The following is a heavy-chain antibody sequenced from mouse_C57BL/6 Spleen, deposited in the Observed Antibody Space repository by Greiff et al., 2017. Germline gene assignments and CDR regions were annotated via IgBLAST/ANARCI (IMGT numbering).Heavy chain of an antibody. D-gene: IGHD2-5*01. J-gene: IGHJ4*01. CDR2: ISDGGSYT. V-gene: IGHV5-4*03. CDR1: GFTFSSYA. Sequence: EVKLMESGGGLVKPGGSLKLSCAASGFTFSSYAMSWVRQTPEKRLEWVATISDGGSYTYYPDNVKGRFTISRDNAKNNLYLQMSHLKSEDTAMYYCARGGSNWAMDYWGQGTSVTVSS. CDR3: ARGGSNWAMDY.